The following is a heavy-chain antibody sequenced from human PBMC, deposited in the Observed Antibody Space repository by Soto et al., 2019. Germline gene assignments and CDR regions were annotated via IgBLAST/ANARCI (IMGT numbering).Heavy chain of an antibody. CDR1: GFTSSSYP. J-gene: IGHJ4*02. CDR2: VQQDGREI. V-gene: IGHV3-7*03. CDR3: AKSLSAIPGDD. D-gene: IGHD2-2*01. Sequence: GGPLRLSCAASGFTSSSYPMSWFRQAPGKGPEWVSDVQQDGREIYYVDSGKGRFTISRDNAKSSLYLQMTSLRAEDTAVYHCAKSLSAIPGDDWGEGTLVTVSS.